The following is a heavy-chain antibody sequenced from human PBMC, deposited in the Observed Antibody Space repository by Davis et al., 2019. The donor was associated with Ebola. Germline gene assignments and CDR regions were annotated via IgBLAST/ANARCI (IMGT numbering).Heavy chain of an antibody. Sequence: PAGSLRLSCAVSGLTFSSYGMHWVRQAPGKGLEWVSVLSHDGSNKDYADSLKGRFTMSRDNSKNTLYLQMNSLRAEDTDVYYCAKAKYSVVVPAATTVLDYWGQGTLVTVSS. CDR3: AKAKYSVVVPAATTVLDY. V-gene: IGHV3-30*18. CDR2: LSHDGSNK. CDR1: GLTFSSYG. D-gene: IGHD2-2*01. J-gene: IGHJ4*02.